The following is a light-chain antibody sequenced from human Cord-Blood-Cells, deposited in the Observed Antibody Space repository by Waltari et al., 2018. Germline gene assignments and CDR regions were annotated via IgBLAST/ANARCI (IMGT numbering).Light chain of an antibody. V-gene: IGKV4-1*01. CDR1: QSVLYSANNKNY. CDR2: WAS. CDR3: QQYYSTPFT. Sequence: DIVMTPSPESLAVSLGERATINCKSRQSVLYSANNKNYLAWYQQKPGQPPKLLIYWASTRESGVPDRFSGSGSGTDFTLTISSLQAEDVAVYYCQQYYSTPFTFGPGTKVDIK. J-gene: IGKJ3*01.